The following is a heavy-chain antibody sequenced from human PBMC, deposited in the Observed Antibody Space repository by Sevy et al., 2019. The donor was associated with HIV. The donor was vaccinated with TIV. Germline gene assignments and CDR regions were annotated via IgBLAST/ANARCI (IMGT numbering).Heavy chain of an antibody. CDR3: ARDRLRAVAGKLDP. J-gene: IGHJ5*02. Sequence: SETLSLTCAVYGGSFSSYYWSWIRQPPGKGLEWNGEINHSGSTNYNPSLKSRVTLSVDTSKNQFSLKLSSVTAADTAVYYCARDRLRAVAGKLDPWGQGTLVTVSS. CDR1: GGSFSSYY. D-gene: IGHD6-19*01. CDR2: INHSGST. V-gene: IGHV4-34*01.